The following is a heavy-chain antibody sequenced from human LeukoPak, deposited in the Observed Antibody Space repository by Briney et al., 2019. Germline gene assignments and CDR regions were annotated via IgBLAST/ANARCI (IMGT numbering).Heavy chain of an antibody. CDR1: GGTFSSYA. V-gene: IGHV1-69*13. D-gene: IGHD4-23*01. J-gene: IGHJ6*02. Sequence: SVKVSCKASGGTFSSYAISWVRQAPGQGLEWMGGIIPIFGTADYAQKFQGRVTITADESTSTAYMELSSLRSEDTAVYYCARTRSVVTPDDYYYYGMDVWGQGTTVTVSS. CDR3: ARTRSVVTPDDYYYYGMDV. CDR2: IIPIFGTA.